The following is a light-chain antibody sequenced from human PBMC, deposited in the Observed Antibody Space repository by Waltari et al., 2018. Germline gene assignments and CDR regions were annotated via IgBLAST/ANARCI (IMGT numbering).Light chain of an antibody. CDR2: DVN. Sequence: QSGLTQPASVSASPGESITISCTGTSGHIGGSDFVSWYQHHPGRAPKVLIFDVNHRPSGISDRFAGSKSGNTASLTISELQPEDDADYYCRSHSTNNIVLFGGGTKVTVL. J-gene: IGLJ2*01. CDR1: SGHIGGSDF. CDR3: RSHSTNNIVL. V-gene: IGLV2-14*01.